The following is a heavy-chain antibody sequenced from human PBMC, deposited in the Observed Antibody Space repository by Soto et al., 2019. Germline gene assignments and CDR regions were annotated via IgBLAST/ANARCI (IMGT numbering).Heavy chain of an antibody. D-gene: IGHD2-2*03. V-gene: IGHV4-39*07. Sequence: PSETLSITCTFSGDSISSSKYYWGWIRQPPGKGLEGIGRIYDSGSPSLKSRVTMSVDTSKNHFSLKLISVTTADTAVYFCAREGNLGRWIQPLDSWGQGTLVTVSS. CDR1: GDSISSSKYY. CDR3: AREGNLGRWIQPLDS. CDR2: IYDSGS. J-gene: IGHJ4*02.